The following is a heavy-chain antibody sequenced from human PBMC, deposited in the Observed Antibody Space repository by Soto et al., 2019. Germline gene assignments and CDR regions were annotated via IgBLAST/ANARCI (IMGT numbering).Heavy chain of an antibody. J-gene: IGHJ4*02. CDR2: IYPGDSDT. CDR3: ARSPSGSFDY. D-gene: IGHD1-26*01. CDR1: GYSFTRNW. V-gene: IGHV5-51*03. Sequence: EVQLVQSGAEVKKAGESLKISCKGSGYSFTRNWIGWVRQMPGKGLEWMGIIYPGDSDTRYSPSFKGQVTISADKSISTAYLKWTSLKASDTAMYFCARSPSGSFDYCGQGTLVTVSA.